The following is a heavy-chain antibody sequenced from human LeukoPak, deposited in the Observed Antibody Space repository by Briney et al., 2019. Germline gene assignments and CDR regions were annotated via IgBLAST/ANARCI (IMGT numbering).Heavy chain of an antibody. D-gene: IGHD1-26*01. CDR2: IQNDGRNE. CDR3: ARRGPPGGSYGNWIDP. J-gene: IGHJ5*02. CDR1: GFTFTTYG. V-gene: IGHV3-30*19. Sequence: PGGSLRLSCVASGFTFTTYGMHWVRQSPGKGLEWVAAIQNDGRNEYYAESVKGRFTISRDKSRNTLYLQMNSLKVNDTAVYYCARRGPPGGSYGNWIDPWGQGTLVTVSS.